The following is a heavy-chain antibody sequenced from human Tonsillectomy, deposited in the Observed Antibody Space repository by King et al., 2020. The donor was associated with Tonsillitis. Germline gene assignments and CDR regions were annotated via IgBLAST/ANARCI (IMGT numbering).Heavy chain of an antibody. CDR3: ATLLVDSGSYYNNWFDP. Sequence: VQLVESGGGVVQPGRSLRLSCAASGFIFSNYTMHWVRQTPVKGLEWVAVISSDGSNKYYANSVKGRFTISRDNSKKTLYLRMNSLRAEDTAVYYCATLLVDSGSYYNNWFDPWGQGTLVTVSS. CDR1: GFIFSNYT. J-gene: IGHJ5*02. V-gene: IGHV3-30-3*01. CDR2: ISSDGSNK. D-gene: IGHD3-10*01.